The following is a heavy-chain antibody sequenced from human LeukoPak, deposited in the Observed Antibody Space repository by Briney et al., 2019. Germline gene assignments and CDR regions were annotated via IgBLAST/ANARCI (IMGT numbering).Heavy chain of an antibody. CDR2: IDWDDDK. J-gene: IGHJ4*02. V-gene: IGHV2-70*11. D-gene: IGHD1-1*01. CDR1: GFSLSTPGVG. Sequence: SGPTLVNPTQTLTLTGSFSGFSLSTPGVGVGWIRQPPGKALEWLARIDWDDDKYYSTSLKTRLTISKDTSKNQVVLTMTNMDPVDTATYYCARSELAVGGIDYWGQGTLVTVSS. CDR3: ARSELAVGGIDY.